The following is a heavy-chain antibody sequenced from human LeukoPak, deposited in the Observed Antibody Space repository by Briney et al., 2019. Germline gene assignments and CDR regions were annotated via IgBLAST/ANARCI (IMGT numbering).Heavy chain of an antibody. Sequence: SETLSLTCAVYGGSFSGYYWSWIRQPPGKGLEWIGEINHSGSTNYNPSPKSRVTISVDTSKNQLSLKLSSVTAADTAVYYCARVRIVVVPAANHRYYYYYGMDVWGQGTTVTVSS. CDR2: INHSGST. D-gene: IGHD2-2*01. CDR3: ARVRIVVVPAANHRYYYYYGMDV. CDR1: GGSFSGYY. J-gene: IGHJ6*02. V-gene: IGHV4-34*01.